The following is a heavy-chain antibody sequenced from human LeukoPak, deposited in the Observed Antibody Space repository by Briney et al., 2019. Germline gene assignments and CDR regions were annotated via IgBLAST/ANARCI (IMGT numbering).Heavy chain of an antibody. V-gene: IGHV4-59*08. Sequence: PSETLSLTCTVSGGSISSYYRSWIRQPPGKGLEWIGYIYYSGSTNYNPSLKSRVTISVDTSKNQFSLKLSSVTAADTAVYYCASGIQLWLYGYWGQGTLVTVSS. J-gene: IGHJ4*02. D-gene: IGHD5-18*01. CDR1: GGSISSYY. CDR3: ASGIQLWLYGY. CDR2: IYYSGST.